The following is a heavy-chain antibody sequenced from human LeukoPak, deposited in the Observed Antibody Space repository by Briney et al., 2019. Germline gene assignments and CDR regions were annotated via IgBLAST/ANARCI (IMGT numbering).Heavy chain of an antibody. CDR3: AGGLRVRGVIIEMFDP. V-gene: IGHV4-34*01. CDR1: GGSFSGSY. J-gene: IGHJ5*02. Sequence: PETLSLTCAVYGGSFSGSYWSWISQPPGKGLEWIGEINHGVRSNHSPSLKSRVIICGDTSYSEFSLKLSYVTVADTAVYYCAGGLRVRGVIIEMFDPWGRGTRVTVSA. D-gene: IGHD3-10*02. CDR2: INHGVRS.